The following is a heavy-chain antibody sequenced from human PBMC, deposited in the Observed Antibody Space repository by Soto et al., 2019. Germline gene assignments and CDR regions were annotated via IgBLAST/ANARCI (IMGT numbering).Heavy chain of an antibody. CDR1: GFTFSSYE. Sequence: GGSLRRSCAASGFTFSSYEMNWVRQAPGEGLEWVSYISSSGSTIYYADSVKGRFTISRDNAKNSRYLQRNSLRAEDTAVYYCARHQTPQYQLLYPIYGMDVWGQGTTVTVSS. J-gene: IGHJ6*02. CDR3: ARHQTPQYQLLYPIYGMDV. D-gene: IGHD2-2*02. CDR2: ISSSGSTI. V-gene: IGHV3-48*03.